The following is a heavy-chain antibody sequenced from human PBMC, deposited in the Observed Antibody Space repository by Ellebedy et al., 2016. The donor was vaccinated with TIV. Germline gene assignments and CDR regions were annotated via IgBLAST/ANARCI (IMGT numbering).Heavy chain of an antibody. CDR1: GFTFGNYW. J-gene: IGHJ4*02. CDR3: ARLGVIAAAGASDY. CDR2: IKQDGSEK. Sequence: PGGSLRLSCAGSGFTFGNYWMNWVRQAPGKGLEWVANIKQDGSEKFHADSVKGRFTISRDNAKNALYLQMNSLRADDTAVYYCARLGVIAAAGASDYWGQGTLVIVSS. V-gene: IGHV3-7*01. D-gene: IGHD6-13*01.